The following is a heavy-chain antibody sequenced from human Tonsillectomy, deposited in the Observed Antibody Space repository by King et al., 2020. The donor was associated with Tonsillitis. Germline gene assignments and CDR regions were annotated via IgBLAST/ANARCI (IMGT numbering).Heavy chain of an antibody. Sequence: VQLVESGAEVKKPGESLRISCKGSGYSFTNYWISWVRQMPGKGLEWMGRIDPSDSYTNYSPSFQGHVTISADKSISTAYLQWSSLKASDTAMYYCATLGYCSSTSCYAGGWFDPWGQGTLLTVSS. J-gene: IGHJ5*02. V-gene: IGHV5-10-1*01. CDR2: IDPSDSYT. D-gene: IGHD2-2*01. CDR1: GYSFTNYW. CDR3: ATLGYCSSTSCYAGGWFDP.